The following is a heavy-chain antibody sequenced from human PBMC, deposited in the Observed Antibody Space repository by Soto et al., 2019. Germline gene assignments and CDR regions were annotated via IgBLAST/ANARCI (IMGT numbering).Heavy chain of an antibody. V-gene: IGHV5-51*01. J-gene: IGHJ6*02. Sequence: GESLKISCKGSGYSFTSYWIGWVRQMPGKGLEWMGIIYPGDSDTRYSPSFQGQVTISADKSISTAYLQWSSLKASDTAMYYCARRGKVATAMVPNYDYFGMDVWGQGTTVTVSS. CDR1: GYSFTSYW. CDR2: IYPGDSDT. D-gene: IGHD5-18*01. CDR3: ARRGKVATAMVPNYDYFGMDV.